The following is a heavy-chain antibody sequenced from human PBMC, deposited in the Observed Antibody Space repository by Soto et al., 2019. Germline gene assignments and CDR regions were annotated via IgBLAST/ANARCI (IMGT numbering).Heavy chain of an antibody. J-gene: IGHJ4*02. CDR1: GGSISSSIYY. CDR2: IYYSGST. Sequence: SETLSLTCTVSGGSISSSIYYWGWIRHPPGKGLEWIGSIYYSGSTYYNPSLKSRVTISVDTSKNQFSLKLSSVTAADTAVYYCLGYYDSSGYLSDYWGQGTMVTVSS. CDR3: LGYYDSSGYLSDY. V-gene: IGHV4-39*01. D-gene: IGHD3-22*01.